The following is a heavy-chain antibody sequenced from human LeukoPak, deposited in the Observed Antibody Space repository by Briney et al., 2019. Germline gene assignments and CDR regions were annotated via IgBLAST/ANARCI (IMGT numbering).Heavy chain of an antibody. CDR1: GFTFSSSA. J-gene: IGHJ4*02. Sequence: PGGSLRLSCAASGFTFSSSAMTWVRQAPGKGLVWVSSVGGDGYTYYADSMRGRFSISRDTSKNTLYLQMNSLRGEDTAVYYCAKGGISEDGLDYWGQGTLVTVSS. CDR2: VGGDGYT. CDR3: AKGGISEDGLDY. D-gene: IGHD6-13*01. V-gene: IGHV3-23*01.